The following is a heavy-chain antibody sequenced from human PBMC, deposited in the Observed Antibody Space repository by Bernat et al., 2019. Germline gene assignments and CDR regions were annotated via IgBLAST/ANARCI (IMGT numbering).Heavy chain of an antibody. V-gene: IGHV4-4*02. CDR3: ARISYYDSSGYYPNFDY. CDR2: IYHSGST. J-gene: IGHJ4*02. Sequence: QVQLQESGPGLVKPSGTLSLTCAVSGGSISSSNWWSWVRQPPGKGLEWIGEIYHSGSTNYNPSLKSRVPISVDKSKNQFSLKLSSVTAADTAVYYCARISYYDSSGYYPNFDYWGQGTLVTVSS. CDR1: GGSISSSNW. D-gene: IGHD3-22*01.